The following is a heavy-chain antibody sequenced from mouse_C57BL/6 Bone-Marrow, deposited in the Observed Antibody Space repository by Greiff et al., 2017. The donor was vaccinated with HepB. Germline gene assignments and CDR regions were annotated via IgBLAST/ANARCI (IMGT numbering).Heavy chain of an antibody. CDR2: ISDGGSYT. Sequence: EVKVEESGGGLVKPGGSLKLSCAASGFTFSSYAMSWVRQTPEKRLEWVATISDGGSYTYYPDNVKGRFTISRDNAKNNLYLQMSHLKSEDTAMYYCAREGYYGSSHWYFDVWGTGTTVTVSS. CDR3: AREGYYGSSHWYFDV. J-gene: IGHJ1*03. CDR1: GFTFSSYA. V-gene: IGHV5-4*01. D-gene: IGHD1-1*01.